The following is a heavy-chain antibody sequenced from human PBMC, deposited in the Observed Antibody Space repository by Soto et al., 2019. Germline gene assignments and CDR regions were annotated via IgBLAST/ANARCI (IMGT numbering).Heavy chain of an antibody. CDR3: TGDTFGRRDT. V-gene: IGHV3-74*01. J-gene: IGHJ1*01. D-gene: IGHD3-16*01. CDR2: INPAGTIT. Sequence: MQMVESGGGSVQPGGSLRLSCAAYGFPFSHYWMHWVRQTPGKGLVWVSRINPAGTITNYADSVEGRFTISRDNADSALFLQLNSRSAEDTAISYCTGDTFGRRDTWGQGPLVTVSS. CDR1: GFPFSHYW.